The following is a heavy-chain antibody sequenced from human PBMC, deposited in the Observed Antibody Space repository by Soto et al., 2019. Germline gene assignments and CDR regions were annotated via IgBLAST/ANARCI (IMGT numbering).Heavy chain of an antibody. CDR3: TRESSSCCLYY. D-gene: IGHD6-13*01. CDR2: ISAYNGNT. J-gene: IGHJ4*02. V-gene: IGHV1-18*01. Sequence: QVQLVQSGAEVKKPGASVKVSCKASGYTFTSYGISWVRQAPGQGLERMGWISAYNGNTNYAQKLQGRVTMTTDTTTITAYMGLRSLRSDVTAAYYCTRESSSCCLYYWGQGTLVTVSS. CDR1: GYTFTSYG.